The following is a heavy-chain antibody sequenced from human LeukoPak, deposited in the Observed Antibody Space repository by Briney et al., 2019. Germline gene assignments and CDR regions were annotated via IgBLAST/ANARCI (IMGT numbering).Heavy chain of an antibody. CDR2: MNPNSGNT. V-gene: IGHV1-8*01. CDR3: AREGLTGTTFDY. CDR1: GYTFTSYD. D-gene: IGHD1-20*01. J-gene: IGHJ4*02. Sequence: ASVKVSCKASGYTFTSYDINWVRQATGQGLEWMGWMNPNSGNTGYAQKFQGRVTMTRNTSISTAYMELSSLRSEDTAVYYCAREGLTGTTFDYWGQGTLVTVSS.